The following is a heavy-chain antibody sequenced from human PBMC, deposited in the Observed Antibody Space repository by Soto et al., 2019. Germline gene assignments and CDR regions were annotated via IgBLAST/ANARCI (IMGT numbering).Heavy chain of an antibody. CDR2: IYHSGST. V-gene: IGHV4-4*02. J-gene: IGHJ5*02. D-gene: IGHD1-7*01. Sequence: SETLSLTCAVSSGSISSSNWWSWVRQPPGKGLEGIGEIYHSGSTNYNPSLKSRFTISVDKSKNQFSLKLSSVTAADTAVYYCASITGTTEGWFDPWGQGTLVTVSS. CDR1: SGSISSSNW. CDR3: ASITGTTEGWFDP.